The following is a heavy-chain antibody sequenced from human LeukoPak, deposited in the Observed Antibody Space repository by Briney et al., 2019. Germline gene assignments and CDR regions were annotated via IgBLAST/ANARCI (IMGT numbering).Heavy chain of an antibody. Sequence: PGGSLRLSCAASGFIFGSYVMHWVRQAPGKGLEWVAVISYDGNNKYYADSVKGRFTISRDNPKNTLYLQMNNLRVEDTAVYYCARSNVDTVLVFDYWGQGTLVTVSS. D-gene: IGHD5-18*01. CDR1: GFIFGSYV. CDR3: ARSNVDTVLVFDY. J-gene: IGHJ4*02. V-gene: IGHV3-30*03. CDR2: ISYDGNNK.